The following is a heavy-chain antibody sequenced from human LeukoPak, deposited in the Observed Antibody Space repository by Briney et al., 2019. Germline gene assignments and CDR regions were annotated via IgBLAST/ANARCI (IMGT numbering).Heavy chain of an antibody. Sequence: SVKVSCKASRGTFSSYAISWVRQAPGQGLEWMGGIIPIFGTANYAQKFQGRVTITADESTSTAYMELSSLRSEDTAVYYCARDCSGGSCYFYWGQGTLVTVSS. D-gene: IGHD2-15*01. J-gene: IGHJ4*02. CDR1: RGTFSSYA. CDR2: IIPIFGTA. V-gene: IGHV1-69*13. CDR3: ARDCSGGSCYFY.